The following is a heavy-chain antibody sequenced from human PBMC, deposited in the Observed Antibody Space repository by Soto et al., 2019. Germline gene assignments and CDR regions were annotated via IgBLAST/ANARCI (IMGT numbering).Heavy chain of an antibody. D-gene: IGHD2-15*01. CDR1: GFTFSSSW. J-gene: IGHJ3*02. CDR2: VSGDGSST. Sequence: GGSLRLSCAASGFTFSSSWMHWVRQAPGKGLVWVSRVSGDGSSTNYADSVKGRFTISRDNAKNTLYLQMNSLRAEDTAVYYCAREQLGYCSGGSCRRGAFDIWGQGTMVTVSS. CDR3: AREQLGYCSGGSCRRGAFDI. V-gene: IGHV3-74*01.